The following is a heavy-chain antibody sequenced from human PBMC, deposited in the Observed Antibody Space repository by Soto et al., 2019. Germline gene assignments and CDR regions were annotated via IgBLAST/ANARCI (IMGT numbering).Heavy chain of an antibody. Sequence: KTSETLSLTCTVSGGSINSADFYWSWIRQSPGKGLEWIGYIYYSATTYYTPSLKSRVTISLDTSKNQFSLKLNSLTAADTAIYYCAPDQSNSNPLYYFDFWGPGTLVTVSS. V-gene: IGHV4-30-4*08. CDR3: APDQSNSNPLYYFDF. D-gene: IGHD3-22*01. J-gene: IGHJ4*02. CDR2: IYYSATT. CDR1: GGSINSADFY.